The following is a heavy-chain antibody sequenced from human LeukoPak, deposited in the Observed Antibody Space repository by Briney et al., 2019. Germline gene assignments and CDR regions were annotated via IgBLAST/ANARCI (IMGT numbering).Heavy chain of an antibody. V-gene: IGHV3-23*01. D-gene: IGHD2-15*01. CDR1: GFTFNSYA. CDR3: ANGWSPDY. Sequence: GGSLRLSCAASGFTFNSYAMSWVRQAPGKGLEWVSAISGSGGSTYYADSVKGRFTIFRDNSKNTLYLQMNSLRAEDTAVYHCANGWSPDYRGRGTLVTVSS. J-gene: IGHJ4*02. CDR2: ISGSGGST.